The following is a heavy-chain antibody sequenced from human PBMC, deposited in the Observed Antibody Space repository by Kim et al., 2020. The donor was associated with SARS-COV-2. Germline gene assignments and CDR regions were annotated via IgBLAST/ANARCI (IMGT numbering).Heavy chain of an antibody. CDR3: ARDSDMRGI. Sequence: GSTYYNPSLKSRVTISVDTSKNQFSLKLSSVTAADTAVYYCARDSDMRGIWGQGTMVTVSS. D-gene: IGHD2-2*01. CDR2: GST. V-gene: IGHV4-39*07. J-gene: IGHJ3*02.